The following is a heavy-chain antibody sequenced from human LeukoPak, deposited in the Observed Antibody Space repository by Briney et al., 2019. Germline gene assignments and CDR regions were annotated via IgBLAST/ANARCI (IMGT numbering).Heavy chain of an antibody. CDR3: ARRGGSLNYVDY. CDR1: GSLFTSYW. CDR2: IYPGDSDT. D-gene: IGHD1-26*01. J-gene: IGHJ4*02. V-gene: IGHV5-51*01. Sequence: GAALKISWEGAGSLFTSYWIGGGRQMPGKGLEGMGIIYPGDSDTRYSPSFQGQVTISPDKSITTAYLQWSSLKASDTAMYYCARRGGSLNYVDYWGQGTLVTVSS.